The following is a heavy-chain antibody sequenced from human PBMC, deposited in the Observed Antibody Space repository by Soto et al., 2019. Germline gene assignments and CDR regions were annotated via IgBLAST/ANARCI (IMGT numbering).Heavy chain of an antibody. J-gene: IGHJ6*02. CDR2: IYYSGST. Sequence: SETLSLTCTVSGGSNSSSSYYWGWIRQPPGKGLEWIGSIYYSGSTYYNPSLKSRVTISVDTSKNQFSLKLSSVTAADTAVYYCVVWFGESLYYYYGMDVWGQGTTVTVSS. V-gene: IGHV4-39*01. CDR1: GGSNSSSSYY. D-gene: IGHD3-10*01. CDR3: VVWFGESLYYYYGMDV.